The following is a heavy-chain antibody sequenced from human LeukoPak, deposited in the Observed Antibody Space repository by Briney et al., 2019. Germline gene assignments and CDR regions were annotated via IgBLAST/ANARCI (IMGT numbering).Heavy chain of an antibody. CDR3: ASGGPTRATLDY. CDR2: LRKDATDS. J-gene: IGHJ4*02. Sequence: GGSLRLSCAASGFPFSSYGMYWVRQTPDKGLQWVAYLRKDATDSNYADSVRGRFTIDGDNFKNTLDLEMSSRRFEDTAVYYCASGGPTRATLDYWGQGTGVTVSS. V-gene: IGHV3-30*02. D-gene: IGHD1-26*01. CDR1: GFPFSSYG.